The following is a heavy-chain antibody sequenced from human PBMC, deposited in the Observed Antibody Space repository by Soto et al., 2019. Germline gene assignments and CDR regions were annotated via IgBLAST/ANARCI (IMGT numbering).Heavy chain of an antibody. V-gene: IGHV4-59*01. CDR1: GGSTSSYY. D-gene: IGHD5-12*01. CDR2: IYYSGST. CDR3: ARGGRVATTTIGYYYYYYGMDV. J-gene: IGHJ6*02. Sequence: SETLSLTCTVSGGSTSSYYWSWIRQPPGKGLEWIGYIYYSGSTNYNPSLKSRVTISVDTSKNQFSLKLSSVTAADTAVYYCARGGRVATTTIGYYYYYYGMDVWGQGTTVTVSS.